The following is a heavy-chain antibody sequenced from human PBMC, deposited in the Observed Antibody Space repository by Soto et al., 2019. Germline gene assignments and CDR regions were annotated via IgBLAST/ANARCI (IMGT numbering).Heavy chain of an antibody. D-gene: IGHD3-3*01. J-gene: IGHJ6*02. Sequence: GGSLRLSCAASGFTFSNYGMHWVRQAPGKGLEWVAVIWYDGSNTYYAVSLKGRLTIPRDNSKNTLYLQMNSLRAEDTAVYYCAKDLGTRGSITIFGVVPGYYYYGMDVWGQGTTVTVSS. CDR2: IWYDGSNT. CDR3: AKDLGTRGSITIFGVVPGYYYYGMDV. CDR1: GFTFSNYG. V-gene: IGHV3-30*02.